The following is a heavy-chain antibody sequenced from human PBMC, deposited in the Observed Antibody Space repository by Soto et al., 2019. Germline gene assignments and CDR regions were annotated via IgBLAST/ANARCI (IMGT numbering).Heavy chain of an antibody. J-gene: IGHJ6*02. D-gene: IGHD6-6*01. Sequence: QVQLVQSGAEVKKPGSSVKVSCKASGGTFSSYAISWVRQAPGQGLEWMGGIIPIFGTANYAQKFQGRVKITADESTSTAYMELSSLRSEDTAVYYCARGEQLAHYYYYYGMDVWGQGTTVTVSS. CDR2: IIPIFGTA. V-gene: IGHV1-69*01. CDR1: GGTFSSYA. CDR3: ARGEQLAHYYYYYGMDV.